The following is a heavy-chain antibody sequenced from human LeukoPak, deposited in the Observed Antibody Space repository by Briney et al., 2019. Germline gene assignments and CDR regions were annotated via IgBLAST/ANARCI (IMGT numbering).Heavy chain of an antibody. D-gene: IGHD3-10*01. CDR1: GGSISGYY. J-gene: IGHJ4*02. CDR3: ARVEGYGSGSYYNF. V-gene: IGHV4-59*01. Sequence: PSETLSLTCTVSGGSISGYYWSWIRQPPGKGLEWIGYIYYSGSTNYNPSLKSRVTISVDTSKNQFSLKLSSVTAADTAVYYCARVEGYGSGSYYNFGGQGTLSPSPQ. CDR2: IYYSGST.